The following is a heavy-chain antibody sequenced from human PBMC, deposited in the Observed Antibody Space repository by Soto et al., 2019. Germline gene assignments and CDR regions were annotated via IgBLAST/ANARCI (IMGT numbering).Heavy chain of an antibody. CDR3: ARAGGGDYYYGMDV. D-gene: IGHD3-16*01. J-gene: IGHJ6*02. CDR1: GYTFTGYY. Sequence: GASVKVSCKASGYTFTGYYMHWVRQAPGQGLEWMGWINPNSGGTNYAQKFQGWVTMTRDTSISTAYMELSRLRSDDTAVYYCARAGGGDYYYGMDVWGQGTTVTVSS. V-gene: IGHV1-2*04. CDR2: INPNSGGT.